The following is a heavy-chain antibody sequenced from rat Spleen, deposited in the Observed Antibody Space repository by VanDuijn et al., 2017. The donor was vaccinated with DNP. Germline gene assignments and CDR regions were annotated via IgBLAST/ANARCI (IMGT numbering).Heavy chain of an antibody. J-gene: IGHJ2*01. CDR2: INSDST. D-gene: IGHD1-6*01. CDR1: GFSITRSYR. Sequence: EVQLQESGPGLVKPSQSLSLTCSVTGFSITRSYRWNWIRKFPGSKLEWMGYINSDSTAYNPSLKSRISITRDTSKNQFFLHLNSVTTEDTATYYCARSSSILDYFNYWGQGVMVTVSS. V-gene: IGHV3-3*01. CDR3: ARSSSILDYFNY.